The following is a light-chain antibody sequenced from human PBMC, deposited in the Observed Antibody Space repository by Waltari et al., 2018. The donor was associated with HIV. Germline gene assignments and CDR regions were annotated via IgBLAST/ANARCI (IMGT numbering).Light chain of an antibody. CDR1: VFSKQY. Sequence: SYELTQPPSVSVSPGQTAGITCSGDVFSKQYTYWYRQRPGQAPGMVIDRDTERPSGIPGRFSGSKSGTTVPLTIGGVQAEDEADYYCQSADNSGTHVVFGGGTRLTVL. V-gene: IGLV3-25*03. CDR2: RDT. J-gene: IGLJ2*01. CDR3: QSADNSGTHVV.